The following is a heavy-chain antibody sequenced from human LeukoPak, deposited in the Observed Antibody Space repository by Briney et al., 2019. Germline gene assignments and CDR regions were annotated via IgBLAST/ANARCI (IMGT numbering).Heavy chain of an antibody. Sequence: GGSLRLSCEASGFTFSSSAMSWVRQAPGKGLEWVSAISGRGVSTYYADSVEGRFTISRDNSKNTLYLQMNSLRAEDTAVYYCTKVPYYDFWSGHFPYFDDWGQGTLVTVSS. V-gene: IGHV3-23*01. CDR2: ISGRGVST. CDR3: TKVPYYDFWSGHFPYFDD. J-gene: IGHJ4*02. D-gene: IGHD3-3*01. CDR1: GFTFSSSA.